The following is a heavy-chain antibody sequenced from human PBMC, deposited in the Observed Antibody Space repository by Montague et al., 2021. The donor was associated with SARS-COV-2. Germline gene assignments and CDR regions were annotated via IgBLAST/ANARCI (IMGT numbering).Heavy chain of an antibody. CDR2: IDWGDDK. CDR3: ARIWGATRGDAFDI. D-gene: IGHD1-26*01. V-gene: IGHV2-70*01. Sequence: PALMTPTRTLTLTCTFSGFSLSTSGMCVSWIRQPPGKALEWLALIDWGDDKYYSTSLKTRLTISKDTSKNQVVLTMTNMGPVDTATYYCARIWGATRGDAFDIWGQGTMVTVSS. J-gene: IGHJ3*02. CDR1: GFSLSTSGMC.